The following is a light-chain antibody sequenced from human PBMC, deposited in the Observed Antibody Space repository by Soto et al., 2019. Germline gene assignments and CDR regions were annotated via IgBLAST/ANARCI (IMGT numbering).Light chain of an antibody. CDR2: GAS. V-gene: IGKV3-15*01. CDR1: QSVSSN. CDR3: QQYNNWPQT. Sequence: EIVMTQSPATLSVSPGERATLSCRASQSVSSNVAWYQQKPGQAPRLLIYGASTRVTGIPARFSGSGSGTEFTLTISSLQSEDFAVYYCQQYNNWPQTFGQGTKVEIK. J-gene: IGKJ1*01.